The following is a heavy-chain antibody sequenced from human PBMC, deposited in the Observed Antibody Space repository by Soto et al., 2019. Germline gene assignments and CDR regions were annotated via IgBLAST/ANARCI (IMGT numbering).Heavy chain of an antibody. Sequence: SETLSLTCTVSGGSISSNSYYWGWIRQPPGKGLEWIGSIYSVGSTYYNPSLKSRVTISVDTSKDQFSLKLTSVTAADTAVYYCAGSGRSSSWPFHYWGQGTLVT. CDR2: IYSVGST. V-gene: IGHV4-39*01. CDR3: AGSGRSSSWPFHY. CDR1: GGSISSNSYY. D-gene: IGHD6-13*01. J-gene: IGHJ4*02.